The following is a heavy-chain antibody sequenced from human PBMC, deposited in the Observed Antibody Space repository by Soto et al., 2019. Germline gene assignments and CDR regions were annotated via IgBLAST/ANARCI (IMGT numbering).Heavy chain of an antibody. CDR3: ARVKGDGYSYYYYGMDV. CDR1: GGSISRYY. CDR2: IYYSGST. V-gene: IGHV4-59*01. J-gene: IGHJ6*02. Sequence: PSETLSLTCTFSGGSISRYYWSLIRQPPGKGLEWIGYIYYSGSTNYNPSLKSRVTISVDTSKNQFSLKLSSVTAADTAVYYCARVKGDGYSYYYYGMDVWGQGTTVTVSS. D-gene: IGHD5-12*01.